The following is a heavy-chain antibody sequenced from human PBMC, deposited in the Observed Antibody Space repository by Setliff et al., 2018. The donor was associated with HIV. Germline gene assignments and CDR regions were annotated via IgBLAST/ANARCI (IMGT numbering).Heavy chain of an antibody. CDR1: EFTFSSYA. Sequence: GGSLRLSCAASEFTFSSYAMHWVCQAPGKGLEWVAVISYDGSNKYYADSVKGRFTISRDNSKNTLYLQMNSLRAEDTAVYYCARSVIGYYYYSMDVWGQGTTVTSP. J-gene: IGHJ6*02. V-gene: IGHV3-30*01. CDR2: ISYDGSNK. D-gene: IGHD3-10*01. CDR3: ARSVIGYYYYSMDV.